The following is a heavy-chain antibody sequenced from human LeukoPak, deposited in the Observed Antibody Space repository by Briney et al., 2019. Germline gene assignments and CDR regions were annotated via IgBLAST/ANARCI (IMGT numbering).Heavy chain of an antibody. CDR1: GGSISSRNW. Sequence: SETLSLTCTVSGGSISSRNWWSWVRQPPGQGLAWIGEIYHSGSINYNPSLKSRVTISVDKSKNQLSLRLTSVTAADTAVYYCARDNGAIRAYYYHGMDVWGQGTTVTVSS. J-gene: IGHJ6*01. CDR3: ARDNGAIRAYYYHGMDV. CDR2: IYHSGSI. D-gene: IGHD2-8*01. V-gene: IGHV4-4*02.